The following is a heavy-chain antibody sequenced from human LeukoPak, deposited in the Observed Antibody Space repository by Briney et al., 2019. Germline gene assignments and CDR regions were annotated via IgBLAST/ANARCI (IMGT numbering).Heavy chain of an antibody. CDR2: ISAYNGNT. CDR3: VRDVYTEGPYWFDP. Sequence: ASVKVSCKASGFTFTNYGISWVRQAPGQGLEWMGWISAYNGNTNYAQKLQGRVTMTTDTSTSTAYMDLRSLTSDDTAVYYCVRDVYTEGPYWFDPWGQGTLVIVSS. CDR1: GFTFTNYG. J-gene: IGHJ5*02. D-gene: IGHD5/OR15-5a*01. V-gene: IGHV1-18*04.